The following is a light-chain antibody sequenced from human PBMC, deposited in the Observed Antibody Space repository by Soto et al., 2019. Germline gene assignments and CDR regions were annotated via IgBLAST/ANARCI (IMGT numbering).Light chain of an antibody. CDR2: SND. CDR3: AAWDDSLSGPV. V-gene: IGLV1-47*02. CDR1: SSNIGTNY. Sequence: QSVLTQPPSASGTPGQRVTISCSGSSSNIGTNYEYWYQQLPGTAPRLLIYSNDQRPSGVPDRFSGSKSGTSASLAISGLGSEDEADYYCAAWDDSLSGPVFGGGTQLTVL. J-gene: IGLJ3*02.